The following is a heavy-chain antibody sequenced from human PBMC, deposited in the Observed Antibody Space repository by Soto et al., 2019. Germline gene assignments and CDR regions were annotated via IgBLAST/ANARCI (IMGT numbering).Heavy chain of an antibody. CDR2: IYYSGST. V-gene: IGHV4-39*01. CDR1: GGSISSSNYY. D-gene: IGHD1-26*01. Sequence: QLQLQESGPGLVKPSETLSLTCTVSGGSISSSNYYWGWIRQPPGKGLEWIGRIYYSGSTYYNPSLKSRVTLSVDTFKNQFSLKLSSVTAADTAVYYCATQEVGGSYVYTFDPWGQGTLVTVSS. CDR3: ATQEVGGSYVYTFDP. J-gene: IGHJ5*02.